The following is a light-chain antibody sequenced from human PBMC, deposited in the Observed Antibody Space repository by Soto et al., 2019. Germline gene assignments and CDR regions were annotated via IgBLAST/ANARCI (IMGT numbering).Light chain of an antibody. CDR1: QYINTR. CDR2: QTS. CDR3: HQRQSWSRT. J-gene: IGKJ1*01. Sequence: IVLTQSPATLSSFPGDRVTLSCRASQYINTRLAWYQHRPGQAPRILIYQTSIRAAGIPARFSASGSRTDLTLTISDVQPEDFALYDCHQRQSWSRTFGQGTKVDI. V-gene: IGKV3-11*01.